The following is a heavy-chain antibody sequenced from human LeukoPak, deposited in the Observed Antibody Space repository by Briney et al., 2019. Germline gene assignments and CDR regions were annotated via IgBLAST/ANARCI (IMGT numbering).Heavy chain of an antibody. Sequence: GSLRLSCAASGFTFSSYSMNWVRQAPGKGLEWIGEINHSGSTNYNPSLKSRVTISVDTSKNQFSLKLSSVTAADTAVYYCARADYGDLLDAFDIWGQGTMVTVSS. D-gene: IGHD4-17*01. CDR2: INHSGST. V-gene: IGHV4-34*01. J-gene: IGHJ3*02. CDR3: ARADYGDLLDAFDI. CDR1: GFTFSSYS.